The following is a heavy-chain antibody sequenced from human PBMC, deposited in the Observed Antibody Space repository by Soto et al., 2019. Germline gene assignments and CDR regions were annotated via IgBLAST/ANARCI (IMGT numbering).Heavy chain of an antibody. D-gene: IGHD6-19*01. CDR1: GDSISGHE. J-gene: IGHJ4*02. V-gene: IGHV4-59*11. CDR3: ARVGSSGWSPDY. Sequence: SETLSLTCPVSGDSISGHERIWIRQPPGEGMEWIGYIFYSGSTTYNNNPSLKSRVSISVDTSKNQFYLRLSSVTPADTALYYCARVGSSGWSPDYWGQGTLVTVSS. CDR2: IFYSGSTTY.